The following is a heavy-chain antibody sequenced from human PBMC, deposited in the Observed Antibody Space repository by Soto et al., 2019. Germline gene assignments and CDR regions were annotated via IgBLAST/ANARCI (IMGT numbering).Heavy chain of an antibody. Sequence: EVQLVESGGGLVQPGGSLRLSCAASGSTFSSYWMHWVRQAPGKGLVWVSRINSDGSSTSYADSVKGRFTISRDNAKNTLYLHMNSLRAEDTAVYFCARQEGAAFYYDGMDVWGQGTTVTVSS. CDR3: ARQEGAAFYYDGMDV. CDR2: INSDGSST. V-gene: IGHV3-74*01. CDR1: GSTFSSYW. J-gene: IGHJ6*02.